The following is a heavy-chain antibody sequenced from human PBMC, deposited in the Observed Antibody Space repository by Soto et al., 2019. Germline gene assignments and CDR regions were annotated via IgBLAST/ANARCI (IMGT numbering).Heavy chain of an antibody. J-gene: IGHJ4*02. Sequence: ASVKVSCEVFGYTLTELSMHWVRQAPGKGLEWMGGFDPEDGVTIYAQRFQGRVTTTEDTSTDTAYMELSSLRSEDTAVYYCAADLPNDNYPIDYWGQGTLVTVSS. D-gene: IGHD1-1*01. CDR3: AADLPNDNYPIDY. CDR2: FDPEDGVT. V-gene: IGHV1-24*01. CDR1: GYTLTELS.